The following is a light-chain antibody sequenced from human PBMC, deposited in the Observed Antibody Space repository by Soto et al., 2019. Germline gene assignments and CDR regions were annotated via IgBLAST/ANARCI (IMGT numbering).Light chain of an antibody. CDR3: QQYDNLPLFT. Sequence: DIPMTQSPSSLSASVGDRVTITCQASEDISNYLNWYQQKPGKAPKLLTYDAYNLETEVPSRFSGSRSRSDFTFSISSVQPEDIATYYCQQYDNLPLFTFGHGTIVDIK. CDR2: DAY. V-gene: IGKV1-33*01. CDR1: EDISNY. J-gene: IGKJ3*01.